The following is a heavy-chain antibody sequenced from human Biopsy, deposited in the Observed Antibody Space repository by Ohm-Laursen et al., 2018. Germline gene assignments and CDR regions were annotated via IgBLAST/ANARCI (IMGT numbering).Heavy chain of an antibody. V-gene: IGHV4-61*08. CDR1: GVSVTSRGYY. CDR3: ARHPTGFWFDP. J-gene: IGHJ5*02. Sequence: SETLSLTCTVSGVSVTSRGYYWTWIRQPPGTGVEWIGHISYSGTTNYKSSLRSRVTISVDPPKNQFSLRLTSVTAADTAVYYCARHPTGFWFDPWGQGTLVIVSS. CDR2: ISYSGTT.